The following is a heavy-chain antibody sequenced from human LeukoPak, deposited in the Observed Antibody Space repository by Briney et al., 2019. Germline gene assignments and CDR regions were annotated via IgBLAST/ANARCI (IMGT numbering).Heavy chain of an antibody. CDR3: AKDLMEYYDSSGSE. Sequence: GGSLRLSCAASGFTFRSYGMHWVRQAPGKGLEWVAVISYDGSNKYYGDSVKGRFTVSRDNSKNTLYLEMNSLRAEDTAVYYCAKDLMEYYDSSGSEWGQGTLVIVSS. V-gene: IGHV3-30*18. D-gene: IGHD3-22*01. J-gene: IGHJ4*02. CDR2: ISYDGSNK. CDR1: GFTFRSYG.